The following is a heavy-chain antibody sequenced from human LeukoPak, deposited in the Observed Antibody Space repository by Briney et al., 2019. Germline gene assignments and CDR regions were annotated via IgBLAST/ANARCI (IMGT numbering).Heavy chain of an antibody. CDR1: GYDFINYK. J-gene: IGHJ4*02. CDR3: AEGSEDYFDY. Sequence: GASVKVSCKASGYDFINYKIHWVRQAPGQGLEWMGIINPSGGSTSYAQKFQGRVTMTRDTSISTAYMELSRLRSDDTAVYYCAEGSEDYFDYWGQGTLVTVSS. D-gene: IGHD2-15*01. V-gene: IGHV1-46*01. CDR2: INPSGGST.